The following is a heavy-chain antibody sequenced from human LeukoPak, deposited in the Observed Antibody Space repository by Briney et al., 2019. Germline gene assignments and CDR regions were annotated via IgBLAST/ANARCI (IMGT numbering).Heavy chain of an antibody. CDR3: ARALSITIFGVADYAFDI. CDR2: INPNSGGT. V-gene: IGHV1-2*02. J-gene: IGHJ3*02. D-gene: IGHD3-3*01. CDR1: GYTFTGYY. Sequence: GASVKVSCKASGYTFTGYYMHWVRQAPGQGLEWMGWINPNSGGTNYAQKFQGRVTMTRDTSISTAYMELSRLRSDDTAVYYCARALSITIFGVADYAFDIWGQGTTVTVSS.